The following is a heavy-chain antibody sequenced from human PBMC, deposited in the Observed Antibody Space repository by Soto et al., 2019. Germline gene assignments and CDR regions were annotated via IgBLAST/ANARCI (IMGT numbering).Heavy chain of an antibody. CDR2: INAGNGNT. V-gene: IGHV1-3*01. CDR1: GYTFTSYA. D-gene: IGHD3-22*01. Sequence: ASVKVSCKASGYTFTSYAMHWVRQAPGQRLEWMGWINAGNGNTKYSQKFQGRVTMTTDTSTSTAYMELRSLRSDDTAVYYCARVAMIVVVTVYVDAFDIWGQGTMVTVSS. J-gene: IGHJ3*02. CDR3: ARVAMIVVVTVYVDAFDI.